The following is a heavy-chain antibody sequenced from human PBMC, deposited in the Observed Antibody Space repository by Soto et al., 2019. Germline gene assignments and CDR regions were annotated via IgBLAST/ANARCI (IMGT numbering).Heavy chain of an antibody. Sequence: QVQLVQSGAEVKKPGSSVKVSCKASGGTFSSYAISWVRQAPGQGLEWLGGIIPIFGTANYAQKFQGRVTITADESTSTAYMELSSRRSEDTAVYYCAREGGLAYCGGDCYPFGYWGQGTLVTVSS. D-gene: IGHD2-21*02. J-gene: IGHJ4*02. V-gene: IGHV1-69*12. CDR1: GGTFSSYA. CDR2: IIPIFGTA. CDR3: AREGGLAYCGGDCYPFGY.